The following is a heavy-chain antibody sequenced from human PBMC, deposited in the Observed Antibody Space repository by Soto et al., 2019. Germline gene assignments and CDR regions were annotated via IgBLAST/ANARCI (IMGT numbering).Heavy chain of an antibody. CDR3: ARDFEHTVTTPNFDY. D-gene: IGHD4-17*01. J-gene: IGHJ4*02. Sequence: ASVKVSCKASGYTFTSYGISWVRQAPGQGLEWMGWISAYNGNTNYAQKLQGRVTMTTDTSTSTAYMELRSLRSDDTAVYYCARDFEHTVTTPNFDYWGQGTLVTVYS. CDR1: GYTFTSYG. V-gene: IGHV1-18*04. CDR2: ISAYNGNT.